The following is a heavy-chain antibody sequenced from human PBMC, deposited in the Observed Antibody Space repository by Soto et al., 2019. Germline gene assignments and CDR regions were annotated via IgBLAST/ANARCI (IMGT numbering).Heavy chain of an antibody. CDR3: AHTTHHYDRSRNSQYYFDY. V-gene: IGHV2-5*02. D-gene: IGHD3-22*01. Sequence: QITLKESGPTLVKPTQTLTLTCTFSGFSLATSRMLMAWIRQPPGKALEWLALIFWDDDKRYSPSLKSRLTLTKDSSKNQVVLTIPNLDPVDTATYFCAHTTHHYDRSRNSQYYFDYRGQGTLVTVSP. J-gene: IGHJ4*02. CDR2: IFWDDDK. CDR1: GFSLATSRML.